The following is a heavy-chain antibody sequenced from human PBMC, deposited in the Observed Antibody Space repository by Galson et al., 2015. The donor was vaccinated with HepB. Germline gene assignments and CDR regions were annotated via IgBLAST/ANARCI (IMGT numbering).Heavy chain of an antibody. Sequence: SVKVSCKASGFTFTSSAVQWVRQARGQRLEWIGWIVVGSGNTNYAQKFQERVTITRDMSTSTAYMELSSLRSEDTAVYYCAADHSGSYYYYYGMDVWGQGTTVTVSS. V-gene: IGHV1-58*01. CDR1: GFTFTSSA. J-gene: IGHJ6*02. CDR2: IVVGSGNT. CDR3: AADHSGSYYYYYGMDV. D-gene: IGHD1-26*01.